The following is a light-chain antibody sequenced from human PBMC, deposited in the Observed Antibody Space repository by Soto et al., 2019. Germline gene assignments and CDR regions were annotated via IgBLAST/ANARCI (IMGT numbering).Light chain of an antibody. V-gene: IGKV1-5*03. J-gene: IGKJ4*01. CDR2: KAS. Sequence: DIQMTQSPPTLPATVGVRVTITCRASQTLSNKLAWYQQKPGKAPKVLIHKASSLQSGVPSRFSGSGSGTEFTLTISSLQPDDFATYYCQQYSSYSFTFGGGTKVEIK. CDR1: QTLSNK. CDR3: QQYSSYSFT.